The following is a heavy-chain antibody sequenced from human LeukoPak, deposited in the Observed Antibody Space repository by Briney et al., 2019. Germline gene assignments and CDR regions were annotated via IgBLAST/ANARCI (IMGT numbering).Heavy chain of an antibody. CDR3: ARGPRLGKSEWHIEGDYFDY. J-gene: IGHJ4*02. CDR1: GFTFSTYA. V-gene: IGHV3-30-3*01. CDR2: ISYDGNNK. Sequence: GRSLRLSCAASGFTFSTYAMHWVRQAPGKGLEWAAVISYDGNNKDYGDSVKGRFTISRDNSKNTLYLEMNSLIPEDTAVYYCARGPRLGKSEWHIEGDYFDYWGQGTLVTVSS. D-gene: IGHD2-21*01.